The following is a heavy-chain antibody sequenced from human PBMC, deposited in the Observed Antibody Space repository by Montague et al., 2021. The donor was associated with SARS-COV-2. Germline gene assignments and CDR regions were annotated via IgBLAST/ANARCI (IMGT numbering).Heavy chain of an antibody. CDR2: INHSGST. CDR1: GESFSGYY. D-gene: IGHD2-2*01. CDR3: ARPSCSRTSCYGPLWY. J-gene: IGHJ4*02. Sequence: SETLSLTCAVYGESFSGYYWSWIRQPPGKGLEWIGEINHSGSTNSNPSLKSRLTISVDTSKNQFSLKLSSVTAADTAVYYCARPSCSRTSCYGPLWYWGQGTLVTVSS. V-gene: IGHV4-34*01.